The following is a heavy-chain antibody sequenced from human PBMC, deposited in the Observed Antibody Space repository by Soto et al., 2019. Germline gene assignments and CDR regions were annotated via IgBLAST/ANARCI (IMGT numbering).Heavy chain of an antibody. CDR3: ARDRITMVRGIDGMDV. V-gene: IGHV4-31*03. Sequence: SETLSLTCTVSGGSISSGGYYWSWIRQHPGKGLEWIGYIYYSGSTYYNPSLKSRVTISVDTSKNQFSLKLSTVTAADTAVYYCARDRITMVRGIDGMDVWGQGTTVTVSS. J-gene: IGHJ6*02. CDR1: GGSISSGGYY. D-gene: IGHD3-10*01. CDR2: IYYSGST.